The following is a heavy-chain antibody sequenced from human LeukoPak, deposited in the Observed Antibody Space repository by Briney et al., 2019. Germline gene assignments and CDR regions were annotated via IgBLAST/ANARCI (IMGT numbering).Heavy chain of an antibody. CDR2: ISSSSSTI. CDR1: GFTFSSYS. V-gene: IGHV3-48*04. D-gene: IGHD3-10*01. J-gene: IGHJ4*02. CDR3: VINHYGSGSYNFDY. Sequence: PGGFLRLSCAASGFTFSSYSMNWVRQAPGKGLEWVSYISSSSSTIYYADSVKGRFTISRDNAKNSLYLQMNSLRAEDTAVYYCVINHYGSGSYNFDYWGQGTLVTVSS.